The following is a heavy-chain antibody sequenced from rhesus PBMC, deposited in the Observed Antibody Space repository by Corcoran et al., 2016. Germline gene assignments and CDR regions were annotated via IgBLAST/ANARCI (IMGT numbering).Heavy chain of an antibody. CDR3: ARANFKTFDY. V-gene: IGHV4-127*01. CDR1: GGSISSGYG. Sequence: QVQLQESGPGLVKPSETLSLTCPVSGGSISSGYGWGWIRHPPGKGLECIGYVGGSSGSANYNPSLKSRVTISKDTSKNQFSLKLSSVTAADTAVYYCARANFKTFDYWGQGVLVTVSS. D-gene: IGHD3-3*01. J-gene: IGHJ4*01. CDR2: VGGSSGSA.